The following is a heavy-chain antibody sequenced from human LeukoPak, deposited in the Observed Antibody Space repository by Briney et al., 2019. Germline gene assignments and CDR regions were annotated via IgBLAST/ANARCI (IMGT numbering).Heavy chain of an antibody. CDR1: GYSISSGYY. CDR2: IYHSGST. CDR3: ARHYYDSSGPAFDI. V-gene: IGHV4-38-2*01. D-gene: IGHD3-22*01. J-gene: IGHJ3*02. Sequence: SETLSLTCAVSGYSISSGYYWGWIRQPPGKGLEWIESIYHSGSTYYNPSLKSRVTISVDTSKNQFSLKLSSVTAADTAVYYCARHYYDSSGPAFDIWGQGTMVTVSS.